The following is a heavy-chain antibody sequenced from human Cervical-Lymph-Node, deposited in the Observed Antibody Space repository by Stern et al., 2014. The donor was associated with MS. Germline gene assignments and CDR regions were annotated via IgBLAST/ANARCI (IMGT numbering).Heavy chain of an antibody. V-gene: IGHV7-4-1*02. J-gene: IGHJ4*02. CDR3: ATQGASGFGVSPTAY. CDR2: INTNTGNP. D-gene: IGHD3-10*01. CDR1: GYSFTTSA. Sequence: VQLLESGSELKKPGASVKVSCKASGYSFTTSAMNWVRQAPGQGLEWMGWINTNTGNPLYAQGFTGRFVFSLDTSVNTAYLEIRSLRTDVTAMYYCATQGASGFGVSPTAYWGQGTLVTVSS.